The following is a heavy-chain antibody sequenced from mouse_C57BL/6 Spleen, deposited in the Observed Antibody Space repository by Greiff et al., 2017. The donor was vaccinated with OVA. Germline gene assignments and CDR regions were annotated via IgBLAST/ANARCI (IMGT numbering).Heavy chain of an antibody. V-gene: IGHV1-61*01. J-gene: IGHJ3*01. D-gene: IGHD2-4*01. CDR3: ARSDDYEGFAY. CDR1: GYTFTSYW. CDR2: IYPSDSET. Sequence: VQLQQPGAELVRPGSSVKLSCKASGYTFTSYWMDWVKQRPGQGLEWIGNIYPSDSETHYNQKFKDKATLTVDKSSSTAYMQLSSLTSEDSAVYYCARSDDYEGFAYWGQGTLVTVSA.